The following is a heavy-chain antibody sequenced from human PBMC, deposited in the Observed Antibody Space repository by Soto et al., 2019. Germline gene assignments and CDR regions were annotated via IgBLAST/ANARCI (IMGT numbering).Heavy chain of an antibody. CDR1: EFTFSRYS. Sequence: GGSLRLSCAASEFTFSRYSMTWVRQTPGKGLERISYISNTGSTTHYTDSVKGRFTISRDNAKNSLYLQMNNLRDEDTAIYYCARYNWNDGYYGLDVWGHGTTVTVSS. D-gene: IGHD1-20*01. J-gene: IGHJ6*02. CDR3: ARYNWNDGYYGLDV. CDR2: ISNTGSTT. V-gene: IGHV3-48*02.